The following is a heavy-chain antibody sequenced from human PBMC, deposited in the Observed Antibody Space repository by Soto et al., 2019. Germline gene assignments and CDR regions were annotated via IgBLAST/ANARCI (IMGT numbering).Heavy chain of an antibody. CDR3: ARGGHIAVVTASFDY. J-gene: IGHJ4*02. V-gene: IGHV1-46*02. Sequence: GASVKVSCKPSGYTFNTYYLHWLRQAPGQALEWMGVIQPSGGGTTYAQKFLGRVTVTRDTSTTTVFMELSSLRSDDTAVYYCARGGHIAVVTASFDYWGQGTLVTVSS. CDR2: IQPSGGGT. D-gene: IGHD2-21*02. CDR1: GYTFNTYY.